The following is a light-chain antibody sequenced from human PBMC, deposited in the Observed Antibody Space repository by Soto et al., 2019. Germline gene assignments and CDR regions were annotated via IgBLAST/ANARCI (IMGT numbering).Light chain of an antibody. J-gene: IGKJ1*01. V-gene: IGKV1D-13*01. CDR1: QGISSA. CDR2: DAS. CDR3: QQYNNWPPWT. Sequence: IQMTQSPSTLSASVGDRVTITCRASQGISSALAWYQQKPGKAPKLLIYDASSLESGVPSRFSGSGSGTDFTLTISSLEPEDFAVYYCQQYNNWPPWTFGQGTKVDIK.